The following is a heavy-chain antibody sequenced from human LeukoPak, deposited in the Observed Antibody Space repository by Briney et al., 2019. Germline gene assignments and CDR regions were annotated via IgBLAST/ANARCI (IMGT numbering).Heavy chain of an antibody. D-gene: IGHD3-3*01. CDR2: IIPIFGTA. CDR3: ARDPRYYDFWSGYYDSSYGMDV. Sequence: GASVNVSFNASGGTFTSYAISWVREGPGPGLEWMGGIIPIFGTANYAQKFQGRVTITADESTSTAYMELSSLRSEDTAVYYCARDPRYYDFWSGYYDSSYGMDVWGQGTTVTVSS. CDR1: GGTFTSYA. J-gene: IGHJ6*02. V-gene: IGHV1-69*01.